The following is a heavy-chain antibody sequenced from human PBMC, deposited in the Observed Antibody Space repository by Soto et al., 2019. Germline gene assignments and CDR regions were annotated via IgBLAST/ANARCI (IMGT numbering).Heavy chain of an antibody. Sequence: GESLKISCAASGFTFSSYSMNWVRQAPGKGLEWVSSISSSSSYIYYADSVKGRFTISRDNAKNSLYLQMNSLRAEDTAVYYCARARGDYVYAFDIWGQGTMVTVSS. CDR2: ISSSSSYI. CDR1: GFTFSSYS. J-gene: IGHJ3*02. CDR3: ARARGDYVYAFDI. D-gene: IGHD4-17*01. V-gene: IGHV3-21*01.